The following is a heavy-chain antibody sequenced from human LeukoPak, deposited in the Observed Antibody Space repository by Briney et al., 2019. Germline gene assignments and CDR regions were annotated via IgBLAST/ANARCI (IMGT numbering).Heavy chain of an antibody. CDR1: GYSFANYG. D-gene: IGHD3-22*01. J-gene: IGHJ1*01. V-gene: IGHV1-3*04. CDR2: INTGNGNT. CDR3: ARVPLSDASGHYYPH. Sequence: ASVKVSCKPPGYSFANYGMHWVRQAPRQSLEWMGWINTGNGNTKSSQKFQDRVALTRDTSASTAYMELNSLSSEDTAVYYCARVPLSDASGHYYPHWGQGTLVTVSS.